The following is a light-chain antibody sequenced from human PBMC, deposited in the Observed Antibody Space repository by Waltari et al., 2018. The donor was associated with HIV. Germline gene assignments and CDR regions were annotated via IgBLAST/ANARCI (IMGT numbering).Light chain of an antibody. V-gene: IGKV3-20*01. J-gene: IGKJ2*01. CDR2: GAS. CDR3: QQYATSSYT. CDR1: QSVSRNH. Sequence: EIALTQSPGTLSLSLGDRATLSCRASQSVSRNHLAWYQQKPGLSPRLLIYGASTRATGIPDRFGGSGSGTDFTLTISRLEPEDSAVYYCQQYATSSYTFGQGTKLEIK.